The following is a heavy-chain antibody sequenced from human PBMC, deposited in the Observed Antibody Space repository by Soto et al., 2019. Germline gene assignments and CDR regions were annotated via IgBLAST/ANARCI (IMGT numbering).Heavy chain of an antibody. CDR3: EKATFPVYSSPVLDY. CDR1: GFTFSSYA. Sequence: GGSLRLSCAASGFTFSSYAMSWVRQAPGKGLECVSAISGSGGSTYYADSVKGRSTISRDNSKNTLYLQMNSLRAEDMAVYYCEKATFPVYSSPVLDYGGQGTLVTVSS. D-gene: IGHD6-19*01. J-gene: IGHJ4*02. V-gene: IGHV3-23*01. CDR2: ISGSGGST.